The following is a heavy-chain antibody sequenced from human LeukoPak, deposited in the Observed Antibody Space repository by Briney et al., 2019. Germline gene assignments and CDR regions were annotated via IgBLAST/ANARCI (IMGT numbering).Heavy chain of an antibody. Sequence: GGSLRLSCAASGFTFSRYAMHWVRQAPGKGLEWVTVISYEGGSEHYADSVKGRFTTSRDNSKNTLYLQMNSLRAEDTAVYYCARDDTAFDYWGQGTLVTVSS. CDR2: ISYEGGSE. V-gene: IGHV3-30-3*01. CDR3: ARDDTAFDY. CDR1: GFTFSRYA. D-gene: IGHD5-18*01. J-gene: IGHJ4*02.